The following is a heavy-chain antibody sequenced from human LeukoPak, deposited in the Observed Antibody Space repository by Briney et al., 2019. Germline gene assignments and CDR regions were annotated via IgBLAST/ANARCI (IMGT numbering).Heavy chain of an antibody. CDR3: AKGRTVTTMIVAQDFDY. V-gene: IGHV3-23*01. CDR2: ISCSGGST. D-gene: IGHD3-22*01. Sequence: PGVSLRLSCAASGFTFSSYAMSWVRQAPGKGLEWVSAISCSGGSTYYADSVKGRFTISRDNSKNTLYLQMNSLRAEDTAVYYCAKGRTVTTMIVAQDFDYWGQGTLVTVSS. J-gene: IGHJ4*02. CDR1: GFTFSSYA.